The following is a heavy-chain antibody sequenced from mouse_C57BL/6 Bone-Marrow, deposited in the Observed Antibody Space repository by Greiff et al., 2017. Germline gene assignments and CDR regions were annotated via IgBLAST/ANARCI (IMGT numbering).Heavy chain of an antibody. CDR1: GYTFTDYE. D-gene: IGHD2-10*02. CDR2: IDPETGGT. J-gene: IGHJ4*01. Sequence: VQLAESGAELVRPGASVTLSCKASGYTFTDYEMHWVKQTPVHGLEWIGAIDPETGGTAYNQKFKGKAILTADKSSSTAYMELRSLTSEDSAVYYCTREGYGIYAMDYWGQGTSVTVSS. CDR3: TREGYGIYAMDY. V-gene: IGHV1-15*01.